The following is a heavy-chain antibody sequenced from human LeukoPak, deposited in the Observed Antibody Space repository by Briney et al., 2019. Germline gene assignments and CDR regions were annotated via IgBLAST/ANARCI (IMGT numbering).Heavy chain of an antibody. CDR3: ASSYDSSGYYLGY. J-gene: IGHJ4*02. V-gene: IGHV4-39*07. D-gene: IGHD3-22*01. CDR2: IYYSGST. CDR1: GGSISSSSYY. Sequence: SETLSLTCTVSGGSISSSSYYWGWIRQPPGKGLEWIGSIYYSGSTYYNPSLKSRVTISVDTSKNQFSLKLSSVTAADTAVYYCASSYDSSGYYLGYWGQGTLVTVSS.